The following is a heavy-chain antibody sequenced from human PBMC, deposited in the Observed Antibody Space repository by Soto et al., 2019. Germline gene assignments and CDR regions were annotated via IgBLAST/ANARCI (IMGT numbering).Heavy chain of an antibody. CDR1: GYRFTSYW. J-gene: IGHJ6*04. V-gene: IGHV5-51*01. Sequence: EPNKISWRGVGYRFTSYWIGRVRQKPGKGLEWMGIIYPDDSDTRYGPSFLGQVTISADKSITTAYLEWTSLKAPDSAIYYCSRKGGTGWKNYSGIDVWGEGTTVTVSS. CDR3: SRKGGTGWKNYSGIDV. D-gene: IGHD6-19*01. CDR2: IYPDDSDT.